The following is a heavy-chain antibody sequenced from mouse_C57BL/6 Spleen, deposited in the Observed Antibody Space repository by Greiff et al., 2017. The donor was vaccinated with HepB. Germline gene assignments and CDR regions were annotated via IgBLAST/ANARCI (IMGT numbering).Heavy chain of an antibody. CDR2: ISYSGST. J-gene: IGHJ3*01. V-gene: IGHV3-1*01. Sequence: EVKVVESGPGMVKPSQSLSLTCTVTGYSITSGYDWHWIRHFPGNKLEWMGYISYSGSTNYNPSLKSRISITHDTSKNHFFLKLNSVTTEDTATYYCAREGDSRGGFAYWGQGTLVTVSA. CDR3: AREGDSRGGFAY. D-gene: IGHD2-13*01. CDR1: GYSITSGYD.